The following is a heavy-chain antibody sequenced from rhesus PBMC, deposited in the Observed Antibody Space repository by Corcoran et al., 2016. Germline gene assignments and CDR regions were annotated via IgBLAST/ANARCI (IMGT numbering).Heavy chain of an antibody. Sequence: QVTLQVSGPSLVKLTQTLTLTCTPSGFLISTTGAAVGRIRHPHGLAVEWFASIYWDGTKYYSTSLNSRLTIAMDTSKNQVVLTRTSMDPGDTATYYWARVGCRGIYCPSERYGLDSWGQGVVVTVSS. CDR2: IYWDGTK. V-gene: IGHV2-95*01. J-gene: IGHJ6*01. CDR1: GFLISTTGAA. CDR3: ARVGCRGIYCPSERYGLDS. D-gene: IGHD2-27*01.